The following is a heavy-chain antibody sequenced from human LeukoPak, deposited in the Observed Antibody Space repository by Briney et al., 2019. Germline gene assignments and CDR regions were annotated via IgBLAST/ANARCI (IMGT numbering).Heavy chain of an antibody. V-gene: IGHV3-30*18. CDR2: ISYDGSNK. Sequence: GGSLRLSCAASGFTFSSYGMHWVRQAPGKGLEWVAVISYDGSNKYYADSVKGRFTISRDNSKNTLYLQMNSLRADDTAVYYCAKGTTKNWFDPWGQGTLVTVSS. D-gene: IGHD1-26*01. CDR3: AKGTTKNWFDP. CDR1: GFTFSSYG. J-gene: IGHJ5*02.